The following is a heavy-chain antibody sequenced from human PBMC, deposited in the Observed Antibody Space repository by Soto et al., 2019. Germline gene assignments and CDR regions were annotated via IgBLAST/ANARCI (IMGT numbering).Heavy chain of an antibody. CDR2: IDPSDSYT. V-gene: IGHV5-10-1*01. Sequence: PGESLQISCKGSGYRFTCYWISWVRQMPGKGLEWMGRIDPSDSYTNYSPSFQGHVTISADKSISTAYLQWSSLKASDTAMYYCAIGKYYDPGQVDYWGQGTLVTV. CDR1: GYRFTCYW. CDR3: AIGKYYDPGQVDY. J-gene: IGHJ4*02. D-gene: IGHD3-22*01.